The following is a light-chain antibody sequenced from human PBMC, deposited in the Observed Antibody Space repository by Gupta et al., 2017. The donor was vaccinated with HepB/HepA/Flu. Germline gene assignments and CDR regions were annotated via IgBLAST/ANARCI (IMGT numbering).Light chain of an antibody. CDR2: GAS. V-gene: IGKV3-20*01. Sequence: EIVLTQSPGTLSLSPGERATLSCRAGQSVSSNYLAWYQQKPGQAPRLLVYGASSRDTGITDRLSGSGFGKYLSLTSSGRENEDFAVYYCQQDCCQPPLTFGGGTKVEIK. CDR1: QSVSSNY. J-gene: IGKJ4*01. CDR3: QQDCCQPPLT.